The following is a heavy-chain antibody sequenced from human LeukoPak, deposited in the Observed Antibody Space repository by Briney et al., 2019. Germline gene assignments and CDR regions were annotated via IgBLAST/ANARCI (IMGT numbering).Heavy chain of an antibody. CDR1: GFTFSSYW. CDR3: ARVGYSSSWYYYGMDV. D-gene: IGHD6-13*01. Sequence: GGSLRLSCAASGFTFSSYWMSWVRQAPGKGLERVANIKQDGSEKYYVDSVKGRFTISRDNAKNSLYLQMNSLRAEDTAVYYCARVGYSSSWYYYGMDVWGQGTTVTVSS. CDR2: IKQDGSEK. V-gene: IGHV3-7*01. J-gene: IGHJ6*02.